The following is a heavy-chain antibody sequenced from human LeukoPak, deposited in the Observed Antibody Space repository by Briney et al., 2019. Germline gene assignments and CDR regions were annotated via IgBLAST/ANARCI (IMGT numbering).Heavy chain of an antibody. V-gene: IGHV2-5*02. D-gene: IGHD3-10*01. CDR2: IYCDDDK. CDR1: GFSLSTGGVG. Sequence: SGPTLVNPTQTLTLTCSFSGFSLSTGGVGVGWFRQPPAKALECLALIYCDDDKRYSPSLKSRLTITKDTSKNQVVLTMSNMDPVDTATYYCAHRRSYTSGNYYNGAFDVWGQGTMVTVSS. CDR3: AHRRSYTSGNYYNGAFDV. J-gene: IGHJ3*01.